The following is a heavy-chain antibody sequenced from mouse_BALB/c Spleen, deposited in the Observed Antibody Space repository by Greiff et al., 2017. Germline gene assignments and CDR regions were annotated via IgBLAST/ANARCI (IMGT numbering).Heavy chain of an antibody. J-gene: IGHJ1*01. CDR2: ISYDGSN. Sequence: EVKLLESGPGLVKPSQSLSLTCSVTGYSITSGYYWNWIRQFPGNKLEWMGYISYDGSNNYNPSLKNRISITRDTSKNQFFLKLNSVTTEDTATYYCAREEYGYDVVYWYFDVWGAGTTVTVSS. CDR3: AREEYGYDVVYWYFDV. D-gene: IGHD2-2*01. V-gene: IGHV3-6*02. CDR1: GYSITSGYY.